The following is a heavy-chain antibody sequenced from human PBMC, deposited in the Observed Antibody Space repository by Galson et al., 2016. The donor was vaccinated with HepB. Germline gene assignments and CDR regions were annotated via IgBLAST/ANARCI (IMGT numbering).Heavy chain of an antibody. CDR3: ARHGLAPLVPEYLQH. CDR2: IKSSGST. Sequence: SETLSLTCTVSGASISSNAYYWGWIRQPPGKGLQWIGSIKSSGSTYSNPSLKSRFTMSVDTPKNQFSLKLSSVTAADTAVYYCARHGLAPLVPEYLQHWGQGLQVAVST. CDR1: GASISSNAYY. V-gene: IGHV4-39*01. D-gene: IGHD2-2*01. J-gene: IGHJ1*01.